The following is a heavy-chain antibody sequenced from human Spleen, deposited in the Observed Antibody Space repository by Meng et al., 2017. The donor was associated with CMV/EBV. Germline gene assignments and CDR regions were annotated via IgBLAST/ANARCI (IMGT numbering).Heavy chain of an antibody. CDR3: ARVVVVPATPTVRYYYYGMDV. D-gene: IGHD2-2*01. J-gene: IGHJ6*02. CDR1: GFTVSSNY. CDR2: IYSGGST. Sequence: GESLKISCAASGFTVSSNYMSWVRQAPGKGLEWVSVIYSGGSTYYADSVKGRFTISRDNSKNTLYLQMNSLRAEDTAVYYCARVVVVPATPTVRYYYYGMDVWGQGTTVTVSS. V-gene: IGHV3-53*01.